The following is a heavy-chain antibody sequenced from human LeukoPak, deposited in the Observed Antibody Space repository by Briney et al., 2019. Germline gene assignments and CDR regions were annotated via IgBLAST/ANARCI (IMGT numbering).Heavy chain of an antibody. CDR1: GDSISSSNSY. Sequence: SETLSLTCTVSGDSISSSNSYWGWIRQPPGKGLEWIGSIHYSGNTYYNASLKSQVSISIDTSKNQFSLRLTSVTAADTAVYYCARVGYCSSTSCYVIAFDIWGQGTMVTVSS. J-gene: IGHJ3*02. D-gene: IGHD2-2*01. V-gene: IGHV4-39*01. CDR3: ARVGYCSSTSCYVIAFDI. CDR2: IHYSGNT.